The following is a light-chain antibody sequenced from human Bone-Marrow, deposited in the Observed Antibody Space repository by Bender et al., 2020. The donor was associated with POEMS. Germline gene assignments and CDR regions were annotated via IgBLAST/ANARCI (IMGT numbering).Light chain of an antibody. J-gene: IGLJ2*01. CDR2: GYN. CDR1: SSNTGSGYD. CDR3: ASWDDSVSGVL. V-gene: IGLV1-40*01. Sequence: QSVLTPPPSVSGAPGQRVTISCTGSSSNTGSGYDINWYQHLPGTAPKLLIYGYNNRPSGVPDRFSGFRSGTSASLVISGLRSEDEADYYCASWDDSVSGVLFGGGTKLTVL.